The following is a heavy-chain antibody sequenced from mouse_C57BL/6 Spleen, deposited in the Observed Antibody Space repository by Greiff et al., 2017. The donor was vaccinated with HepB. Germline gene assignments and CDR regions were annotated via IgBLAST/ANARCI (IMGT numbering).Heavy chain of an antibody. CDR1: GYTFTSYG. CDR3: ASYYYGSSYVLYYFDY. Sequence: VQLQQSGAELARPGASVKLSCKASGYTFTSYGISWVKQRTGQGLEWIGEIYPRSGNTYYNEKFKGKATLTADKSSSTAYMELRSLTSEDSAVYFCASYYYGSSYVLYYFDYWGQGTTLTVSS. D-gene: IGHD1-1*01. J-gene: IGHJ2*01. CDR2: IYPRSGNT. V-gene: IGHV1-81*01.